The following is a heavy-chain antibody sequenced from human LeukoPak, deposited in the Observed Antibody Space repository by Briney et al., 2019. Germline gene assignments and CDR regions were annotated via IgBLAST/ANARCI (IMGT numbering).Heavy chain of an antibody. J-gene: IGHJ4*02. Sequence: GGSLRLSCAGSGFTFSSYSMKWVRQAPGKGLEWVSYISSGSRTIYYADSVKGRFTISRDNAKNSLYLHMNSLRAEDTAVYYCARDRSITTFLEPFDYWGQGTLVTVSS. CDR2: ISSGSRTI. CDR1: GFTFSSYS. CDR3: ARDRSITTFLEPFDY. D-gene: IGHD3-10*02. V-gene: IGHV3-48*01.